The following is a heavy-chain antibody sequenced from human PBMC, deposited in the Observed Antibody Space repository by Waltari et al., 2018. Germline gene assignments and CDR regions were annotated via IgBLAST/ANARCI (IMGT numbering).Heavy chain of an antibody. D-gene: IGHD3-22*01. CDR3: ARAYDSSGYYFVGDAFDI. Sequence: EVPLVESGGGLVQPGGSLRLSCAASGFPFSRYWLSWLRQAPGKGLEWVANIKQDGSEKYYVDSVKGRFTISRDNAKNSLYLQMNSLRAEDTAVYYCARAYDSSGYYFVGDAFDIWGQGTMVTVSS. J-gene: IGHJ3*02. CDR1: GFPFSRYW. V-gene: IGHV3-7*04. CDR2: IKQDGSEK.